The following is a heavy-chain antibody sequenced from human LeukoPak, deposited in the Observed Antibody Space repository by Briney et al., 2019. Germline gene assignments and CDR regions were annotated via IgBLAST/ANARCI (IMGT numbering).Heavy chain of an antibody. CDR2: IYYSGST. CDR1: GGSISSGDYY. D-gene: IGHD3-16*02. J-gene: IGHJ4*02. Sequence: SETLSLTCTVSGGSISSGDYYWGWIRQPPGKGLEWIGYIYYSGSTYYNPSLKIRVTISVDTSKNQFSLKLSSVTAADTAVYYCARVGDYVWGSYRYEGIFDYWGQGTLVTVSS. CDR3: ARVGDYVWGSYRYEGIFDY. V-gene: IGHV4-30-4*01.